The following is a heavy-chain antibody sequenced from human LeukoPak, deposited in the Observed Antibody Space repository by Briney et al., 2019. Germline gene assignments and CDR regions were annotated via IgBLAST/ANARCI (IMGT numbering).Heavy chain of an antibody. CDR2: INHSGST. V-gene: IGHV4-34*01. CDR1: GGSFSGYF. Sequence: PSETLSLTCAVYGGSFSGYFWSWIRQPPRKGLEWNGEINHSGSTNYNPSLKSRVTISVDTSKSQFSLRLSSVTAADTAVYYCARDRKRGYYYYMDVWGKGTTVTVSS. CDR3: ARDRKRGYYYYMDV. J-gene: IGHJ6*03.